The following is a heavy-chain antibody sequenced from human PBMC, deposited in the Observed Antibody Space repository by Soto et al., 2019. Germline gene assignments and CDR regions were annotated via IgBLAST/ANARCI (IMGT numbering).Heavy chain of an antibody. Sequence: PSETLSLTCAVYGGSFSGYYWSWIRQPPGKGLEWIGEINHSGSTNYNPSLKSRVTISVDTSKNQFSLKLSSVTAADTAVYYCARAGRFLGTMVRGPLCWYYFDYWGQGTLVTVSS. J-gene: IGHJ4*02. CDR1: GGSFSGYY. CDR3: ARAGRFLGTMVRGPLCWYYFDY. D-gene: IGHD3-10*01. V-gene: IGHV4-34*01. CDR2: INHSGST.